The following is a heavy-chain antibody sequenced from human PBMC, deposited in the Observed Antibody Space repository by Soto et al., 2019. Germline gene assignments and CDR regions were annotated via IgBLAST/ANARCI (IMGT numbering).Heavy chain of an antibody. Sequence: ASVKVSCKASGYTFTSYAMHWVRQAPGQRLEWMGWINAGNGNTKYSQKFQGRVTITRDTSASTAYMELSSLRSEDTAVYYCASSTIFGVVKDYGMDVWGQGTTVTVS. J-gene: IGHJ6*02. CDR2: INAGNGNT. V-gene: IGHV1-3*01. D-gene: IGHD3-3*01. CDR1: GYTFTSYA. CDR3: ASSTIFGVVKDYGMDV.